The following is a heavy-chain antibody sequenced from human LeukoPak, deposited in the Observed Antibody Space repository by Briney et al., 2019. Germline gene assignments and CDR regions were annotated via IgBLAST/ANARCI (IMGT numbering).Heavy chain of an antibody. CDR2: INHSGST. J-gene: IGHJ5*02. D-gene: IGHD3-22*01. CDR1: GGSFSGYY. V-gene: IGHV4-34*01. Sequence: PSETLSLTCAVYGGSFSGYYWSWIRQPPGKGLEWIGEINHSGSTNYNPSLKSRVTISVDTSKNQFSLKLSSVTAADTAVYYCARGRRRYYDSSGYNWFDPWGQGTLVTVSS. CDR3: ARGRRRYYDSSGYNWFDP.